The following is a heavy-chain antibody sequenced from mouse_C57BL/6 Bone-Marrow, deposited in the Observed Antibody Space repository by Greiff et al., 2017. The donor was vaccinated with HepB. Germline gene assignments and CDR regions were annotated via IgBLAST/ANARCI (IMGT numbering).Heavy chain of an antibody. V-gene: IGHV5-4*01. J-gene: IGHJ4*01. CDR1: GFTFSSYA. CDR2: ISDGGSYT. D-gene: IGHD1-1*01. CDR3: ARDGDYYGSRVYAMDY. Sequence: EVKLQQSGGGLVKPGGSLKLSCAASGFTFSSYAMSWVRQTPEKRLEWVATISDGGSYTYYPDNVKGRFTISRDNAKNNLYLQMSHLKSEDTAMYYCARDGDYYGSRVYAMDYWGQGTSVTVSS.